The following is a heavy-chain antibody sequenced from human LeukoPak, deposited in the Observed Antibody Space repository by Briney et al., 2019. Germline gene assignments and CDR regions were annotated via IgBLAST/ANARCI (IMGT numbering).Heavy chain of an antibody. CDR3: ARDNYDSSGYYFD. J-gene: IGHJ4*02. V-gene: IGHV3-48*03. CDR1: GFTFSSYE. D-gene: IGHD3-22*01. CDR2: ISSSGSTI. Sequence: GGSLRLSCAASGFTFSSYEMNWVRQAPGKGLEWVSYISSSGSTIYYADSVKGRFTISRDNAKNSLYLQMNSLRAEGTAVYYCARDNYDSSGYYFDWGQGTLVTVSS.